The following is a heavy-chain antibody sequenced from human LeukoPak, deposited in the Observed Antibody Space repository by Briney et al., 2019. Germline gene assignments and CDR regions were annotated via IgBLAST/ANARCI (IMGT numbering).Heavy chain of an antibody. CDR3: ARGKTIDY. J-gene: IGHJ4*02. D-gene: IGHD1-1*01. Sequence: ASVKVSCKVPDYMLTSFGVSWVRQAPGQGVEWIGWAIVYSGKANYAQKRQDRITMTTDLSTRKVYMEVKSLTSDDTAIYYCARGKTIDYWGQGTLVTVSS. CDR1: DYMLTSFG. V-gene: IGHV1-18*01. CDR2: AIVYSGKA.